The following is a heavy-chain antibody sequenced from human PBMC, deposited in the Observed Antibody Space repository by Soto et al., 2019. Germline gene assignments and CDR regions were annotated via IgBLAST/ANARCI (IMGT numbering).Heavy chain of an antibody. J-gene: IGHJ4*02. CDR2: IFSSGST. Sequence: SETLSLTCTVSGGSINTFYWSWVRQPAGKGLEWIGRIFSSGSTSFNPSLESRVAMSVDTSKNHFALNLSSVTAADMAVYYCAREGSYTASHFANGIQLWSLDLCGQGALVTVSS. D-gene: IGHD5-18*01. CDR3: AREGSYTASHFANGIQLWSLDL. V-gene: IGHV4-4*07. CDR1: GGSINTFY.